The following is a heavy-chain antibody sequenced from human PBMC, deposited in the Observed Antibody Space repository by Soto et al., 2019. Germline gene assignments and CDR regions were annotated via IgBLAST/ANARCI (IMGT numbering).Heavy chain of an antibody. Sequence: ASVKVSCKVSGYTLTELSMHWVRQAPGKGLEWMGGFDPEDGETIYAQKFQGRVTMTEDASTDTAYMELSSLRSEDTAVYYCVAYDILTGYYFDYWGQGTLVTVSS. CDR2: FDPEDGET. CDR3: VAYDILTGYYFDY. D-gene: IGHD3-9*01. CDR1: GYTLTELS. J-gene: IGHJ4*02. V-gene: IGHV1-24*01.